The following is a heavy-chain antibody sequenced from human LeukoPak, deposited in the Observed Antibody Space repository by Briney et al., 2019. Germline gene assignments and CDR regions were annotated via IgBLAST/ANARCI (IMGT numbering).Heavy chain of an antibody. Sequence: GRSLRLSCTAAGFTFYTYAMTWVRQPPGKGLQWVSSIRVRGDGTSYVDSVKGRFTMSRDNSKNTLYLQMNSLRVEDTAIYYCGRDPNGDYVGAFEFWGQGALVTVSS. CDR3: GRDPNGDYVGAFEF. D-gene: IGHD4-17*01. CDR1: GFTFYTYA. V-gene: IGHV3-23*01. CDR2: IRVRGDGT. J-gene: IGHJ3*01.